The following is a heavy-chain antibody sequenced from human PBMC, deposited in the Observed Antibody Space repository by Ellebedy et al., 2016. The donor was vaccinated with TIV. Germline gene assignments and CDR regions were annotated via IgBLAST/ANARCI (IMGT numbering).Heavy chain of an antibody. CDR2: IGSRINKL. D-gene: IGHD3-3*02. V-gene: IGHV3-48*02. CDR1: EFTFSTYS. CDR3: ATSAGSCTFCYYYYYGMDV. Sequence: PGGSLRLSCAASEFTFSTYSMNWVRRAPGTGLEWVASIGSRINKLYYADSVKGRFTISRDNAKNSLYLQMNSLRDEDTAVYYCATSAGSCTFCYYYYYGMDVWGQGTTVTVSS. J-gene: IGHJ6*02.